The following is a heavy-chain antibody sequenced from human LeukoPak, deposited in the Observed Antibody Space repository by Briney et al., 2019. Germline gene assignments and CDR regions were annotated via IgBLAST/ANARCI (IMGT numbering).Heavy chain of an antibody. CDR2: ISAYNGNT. Sequence: ASVKVSCKASGYTFTSYGISWVRQAPGQGLEWMGWISAYNGNTNYAQKLQGRVTMTTDTSTSTAYMELRSLRSDDTAVYYCARDNPSWELLSSINYYYGMDVWGQGTTVTVSS. CDR3: ARDNPSWELLSSINYYYGMDV. J-gene: IGHJ6*02. CDR1: GYTFTSYG. V-gene: IGHV1-18*01. D-gene: IGHD1-26*01.